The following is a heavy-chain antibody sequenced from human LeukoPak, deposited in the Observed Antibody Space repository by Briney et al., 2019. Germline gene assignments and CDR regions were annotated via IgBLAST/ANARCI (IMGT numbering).Heavy chain of an antibody. Sequence: GSLSLSCAASGFTFNDYAMYWVRQTPGKGLEWVTLISYDGYDKSYADSVRGRFTISRDNSKNTLYLQMDSLRAEDTAVYYCARGLRSAYNYIDYWGQGTLVTVSS. D-gene: IGHD1-1*01. J-gene: IGHJ4*02. CDR2: ISYDGYDK. V-gene: IGHV3-30-3*01. CDR1: GFTFNDYA. CDR3: ARGLRSAYNYIDY.